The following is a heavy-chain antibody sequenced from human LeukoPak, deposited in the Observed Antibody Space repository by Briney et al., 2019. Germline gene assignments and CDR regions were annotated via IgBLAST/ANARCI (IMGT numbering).Heavy chain of an antibody. V-gene: IGHV3-21*01. J-gene: IGHJ4*02. D-gene: IGHD3-9*01. CDR2: INSSSSYI. CDR3: AREEVLTGYYMFLGLDC. Sequence: GGSLRLSCAASGFTFSSYSMNWLRQPPGKGLEWVASINSSSSYIYYAHSVKGRCTISRDNAKNSLYLQMNSLRAEDTAVYYCAREEVLTGYYMFLGLDCWGRGSLVAVCS. CDR1: GFTFSSYS.